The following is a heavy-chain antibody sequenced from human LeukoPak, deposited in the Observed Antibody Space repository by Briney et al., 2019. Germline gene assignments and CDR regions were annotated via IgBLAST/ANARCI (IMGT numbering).Heavy chain of an antibody. CDR3: ARRRGVAVGKYFQH. CDR1: GGSISSSSYY. J-gene: IGHJ1*01. Sequence: SETLSLTCTVSGGSISSSSYYWGWIRQPPGKGLEWIGSIYYSGSTYYNPSLKSRVTISVDKSKNQFSLKLSSVTAADTAVYYCARRRGVAVGKYFQHWGQGTLVTVSS. V-gene: IGHV4-39*07. D-gene: IGHD6-19*01. CDR2: IYYSGST.